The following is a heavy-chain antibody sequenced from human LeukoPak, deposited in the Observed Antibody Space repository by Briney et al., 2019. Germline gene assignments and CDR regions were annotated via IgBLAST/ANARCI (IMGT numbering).Heavy chain of an antibody. CDR3: ARSAGRSGSFDY. Sequence: SVKVSCKASGGTFSSYAISWVRQAPGQGLEWMGGIIPIFGTANYAQKFQGRVTITADKSTSTAYMELSSLRSDDTAVYYCARSAGRSGSFDYWGQGTLVTVSS. D-gene: IGHD1-26*01. CDR1: GGTFSSYA. J-gene: IGHJ4*02. V-gene: IGHV1-69*06. CDR2: IIPIFGTA.